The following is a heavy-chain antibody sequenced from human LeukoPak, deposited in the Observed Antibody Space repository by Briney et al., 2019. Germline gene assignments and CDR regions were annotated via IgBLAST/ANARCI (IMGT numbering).Heavy chain of an antibody. CDR3: ARASLYGDYNWFDP. J-gene: IGHJ5*02. CDR2: IWYDGSNK. CDR1: GFTFSSYG. Sequence: HPGGSLRLSCAASGFTFSSYGMHWVRQAPGKGLEWVAVIWYDGSNKYYADSVKGRFTISRDNSKNTLYLQMNSLRAEDTAVYYCARASLYGDYNWFDPWGQGTLVTVSS. V-gene: IGHV3-33*08. D-gene: IGHD4-17*01.